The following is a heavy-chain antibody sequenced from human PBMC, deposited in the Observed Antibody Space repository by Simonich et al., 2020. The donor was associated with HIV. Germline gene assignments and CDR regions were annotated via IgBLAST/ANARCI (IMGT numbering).Heavy chain of an antibody. Sequence: QVQLVQSGAEVKKPGASVKVSCKASGYTFTSYGFTWVRQAPGQGLEWMGWISTYKDNTNYEQKFQGRVTMTADTSTNTAYMELRSLRSDDTAVYYCARRLLWFGESSYYFDYWGQGTLVTVSS. CDR1: GYTFTSYG. V-gene: IGHV1-18*01. D-gene: IGHD3-10*01. J-gene: IGHJ4*02. CDR3: ARRLLWFGESSYYFDY. CDR2: ISTYKDNT.